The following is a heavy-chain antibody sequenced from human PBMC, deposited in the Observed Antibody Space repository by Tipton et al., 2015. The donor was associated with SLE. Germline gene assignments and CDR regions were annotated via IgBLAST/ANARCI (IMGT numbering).Heavy chain of an antibody. CDR3: ARIAIAPAMGEYYFDS. CDR1: GFTVSSNY. Sequence: LRLSCAASGFTVSSNYMSWVRQAPGKGLEWIGYLNYNGGATYSPSLKSRVTTSVDTSKNQFSLNLNSVTAADTAVYYCARIAIAPAMGEYYFDSWGQGTLVTVSS. CDR2: LNYNGGA. J-gene: IGHJ4*02. D-gene: IGHD2-2*01. V-gene: IGHV4-59*08.